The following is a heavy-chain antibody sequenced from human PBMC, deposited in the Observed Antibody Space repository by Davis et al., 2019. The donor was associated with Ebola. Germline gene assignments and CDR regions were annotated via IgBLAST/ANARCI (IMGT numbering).Heavy chain of an antibody. V-gene: IGHV3-7*03. J-gene: IGHJ4*02. CDR2: IKRDGSEK. D-gene: IGHD7-27*01. CDR1: GFTFSSYW. CDR3: ARVYGDLFDY. Sequence: GESLKISCAASGFTFSSYWMSWVRQAPGKGLEWVANIKRDGSEKYYVDSVKGRFTISRDNAKNSLYLQMNSLRAEDTAVYYCARVYGDLFDYWGQGTLVTVSS.